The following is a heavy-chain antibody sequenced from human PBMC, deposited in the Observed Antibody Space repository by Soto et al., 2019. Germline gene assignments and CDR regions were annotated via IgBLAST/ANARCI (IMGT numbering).Heavy chain of an antibody. CDR1: GFTVSSNY. CDR2: ISGSGGST. V-gene: IGHV3-23*04. J-gene: IGHJ6*02. Sequence: EVQLVESGGGLVQPGGSLRLSCAASGFTVSSNYMSWVRQAPGKGLEWVAVISGSGGSTYYADSVKGRFTISRDNSKNTLYLQMNSLRADDTAVYYCAKDHYGSGSCMDVWGQGTTVTVSS. CDR3: AKDHYGSGSCMDV. D-gene: IGHD3-10*01.